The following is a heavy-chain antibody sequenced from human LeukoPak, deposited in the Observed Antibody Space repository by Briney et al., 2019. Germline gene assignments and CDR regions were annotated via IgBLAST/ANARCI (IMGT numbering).Heavy chain of an antibody. Sequence: SETLSLTCTVSGASVSTSSYYWGWLRQSPWRGMEWIASTHYSGSTFYTPSLKSRVTIFVDTSKNRFSLTLRSVTAADTAVYYCAKQRLANNDILTGYYFWGQGILVTVSS. D-gene: IGHD3-9*01. CDR3: AKQRLANNDILTGYYF. V-gene: IGHV4-39*01. J-gene: IGHJ4*02. CDR1: GASVSTSSYY. CDR2: THYSGST.